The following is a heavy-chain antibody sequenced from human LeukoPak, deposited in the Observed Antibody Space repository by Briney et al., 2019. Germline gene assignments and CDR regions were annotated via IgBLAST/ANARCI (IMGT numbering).Heavy chain of an antibody. CDR1: GGSISSGDYY. CDR3: AREDDSSGYFDY. V-gene: IGHV4-30-4*08. J-gene: IGHJ4*02. CDR2: IYYSGST. Sequence: SETLSLTCTVSGGSISSGDYYWSWIRQPPGKGLEWIGYIYYSGSTYYNPSLKSRVTISVDTSKNQFSLKLSSVTAADTAVYYCAREDDSSGYFDYWGQGTLVTVPS. D-gene: IGHD3-22*01.